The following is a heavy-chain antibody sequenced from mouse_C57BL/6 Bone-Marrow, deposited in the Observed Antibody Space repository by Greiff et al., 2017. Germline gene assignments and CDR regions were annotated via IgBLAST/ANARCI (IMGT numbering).Heavy chain of an antibody. CDR3: ARESYDAWLDD. CDR2: IYPGDGDT. V-gene: IGHV1-82*01. J-gene: IGHJ3*01. D-gene: IGHD2-12*01. Sequence: QVQLQQSGAELVKPGASVKISCKASGYDFSSSWMNWVKQRTGKGLEWIGRIYPGDGDTNYNAKFKGKATLTADKSSSTAYMQLSSLTSEDSAVYFCARESYDAWLDDWGQGTLVTVSA. CDR1: GYDFSSSW.